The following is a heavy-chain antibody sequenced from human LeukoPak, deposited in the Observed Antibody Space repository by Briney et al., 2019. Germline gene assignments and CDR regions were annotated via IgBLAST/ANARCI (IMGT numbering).Heavy chain of an antibody. CDR1: GFTFSSYG. J-gene: IGHJ4*02. D-gene: IGHD3-22*01. CDR3: ARERPDSSGCLDY. Sequence: PGRSLRLSCAASGFTFSSYGMHWVRQAPGKGLEWVAVIWYDGSNKYYADSVKGRFTISRDNSKNTLYLQMNSLRAEDTAVYYCARERPDSSGCLDYWAREPWPPSPQ. V-gene: IGHV3-33*01. CDR2: IWYDGSNK.